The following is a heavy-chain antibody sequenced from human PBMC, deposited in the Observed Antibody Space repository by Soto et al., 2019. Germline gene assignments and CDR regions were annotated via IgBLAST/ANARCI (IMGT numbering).Heavy chain of an antibody. CDR3: ARGKRSGYSYGRPLDCYGMDV. CDR2: ISAYNGNT. D-gene: IGHD5-18*01. J-gene: IGHJ6*02. CDR1: GYTFTSYG. V-gene: IGHV1-18*04. Sequence: ASVKVSCKASGYTFTSYGISWVRQAPGQGLEWMGWISAYNGNTNYAQKLQGRVTMTTDTSTSTAYMELRSLRSDDTAVYYCARGKRSGYSYGRPLDCYGMDVWGQGTTVTGSS.